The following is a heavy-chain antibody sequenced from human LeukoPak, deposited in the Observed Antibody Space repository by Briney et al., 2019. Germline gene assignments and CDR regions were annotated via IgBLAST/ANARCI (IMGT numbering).Heavy chain of an antibody. Sequence: GESLQISCSGSGYNFSNYWIGWVRQPPGKGLEWMGIIYPGDSNTRYSPSFQGQVAVSADKSSSTAYLQWGSLKASDTAMYYCARRGPVSGRFGDWGQGTLVTVSS. D-gene: IGHD3-10*01. J-gene: IGHJ4*02. V-gene: IGHV5-51*01. CDR2: IYPGDSNT. CDR3: ARRGPVSGRFGD. CDR1: GYNFSNYW.